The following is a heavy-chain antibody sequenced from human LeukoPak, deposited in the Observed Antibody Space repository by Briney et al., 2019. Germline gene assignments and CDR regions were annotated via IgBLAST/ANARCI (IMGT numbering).Heavy chain of an antibody. J-gene: IGHJ4*02. D-gene: IGHD3-22*01. Sequence: PGGSLRLSCAASGFTFSSYSMNWVRQAPGKGLEWVSSISSSSSYIYYADSVKGRFTISRDNAKNSLYLQMNSLRAEDTAVYYCARAAPGDSSGYYLDYWGQGTLVTVSS. V-gene: IGHV3-21*01. CDR1: GFTFSSYS. CDR3: ARAAPGDSSGYYLDY. CDR2: ISSSSSYI.